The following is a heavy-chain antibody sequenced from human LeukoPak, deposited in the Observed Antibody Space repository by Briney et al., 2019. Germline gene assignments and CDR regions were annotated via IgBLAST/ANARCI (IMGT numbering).Heavy chain of an antibody. CDR2: MNPNSGNT. V-gene: IGHV1-8*03. CDR1: GYTFTSYD. D-gene: IGHD4-23*01. J-gene: IGHJ4*02. CDR3: ARGTINSNGDY. Sequence: GASVKVSCKASGYTFTSYDINWVRQATGQGLEWMGWMNPNSGNTGYAQKFQGRVTITRNTSISTAYMERSSLRSEDTAVYYCARGTINSNGDYWGQGTLVTVSS.